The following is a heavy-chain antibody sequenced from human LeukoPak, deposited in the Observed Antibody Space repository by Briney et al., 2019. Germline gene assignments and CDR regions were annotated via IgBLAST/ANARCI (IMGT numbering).Heavy chain of an antibody. J-gene: IGHJ4*02. V-gene: IGHV4-59*11. CDR3: ARDLQGRNDY. Sequence: TSETLSLTCTVSGGSISSHYWSWTRQPPGKGLEWIGYIYYSGSTNYNPSLKSRVTISVDTSKNQFSLKLSSVTAADTAVYYCARDLQGRNDYWGQGTLVTVSS. CDR2: IYYSGST. CDR1: GGSISSHY.